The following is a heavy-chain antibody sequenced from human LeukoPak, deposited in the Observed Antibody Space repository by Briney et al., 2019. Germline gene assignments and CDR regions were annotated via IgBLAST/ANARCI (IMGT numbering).Heavy chain of an antibody. Sequence: ASVKVSCKASGYTFTGYYMHWVRQAPGQGLEWMGWINPNSGGTNYAQKFQGRVTMTKDTSISTAYMELSRLRSDDTAVYYCAANISAPGTGCFDPWGQGTLVTVSS. CDR3: AANISAPGTGCFDP. V-gene: IGHV1-2*02. D-gene: IGHD6-13*01. CDR2: INPNSGGT. J-gene: IGHJ5*02. CDR1: GYTFTGYY.